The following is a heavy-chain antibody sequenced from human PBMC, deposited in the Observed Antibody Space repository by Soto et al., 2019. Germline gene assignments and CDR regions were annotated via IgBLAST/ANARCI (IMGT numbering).Heavy chain of an antibody. CDR2: ISAYNGNT. CDR1: GYTFTSYG. Sequence: ASVKVSCKASGYTFTSYGISGVRQAPGQGLEWMGWISAYNGNTNYAQKLQGRVIMTTDTSTSTAYMELRSLRSDDTAVYYCARGYTAIIAARPDPYYYYGMDVWGQGTTVTVSS. D-gene: IGHD6-6*01. J-gene: IGHJ6*02. CDR3: ARGYTAIIAARPDPYYYYGMDV. V-gene: IGHV1-18*01.